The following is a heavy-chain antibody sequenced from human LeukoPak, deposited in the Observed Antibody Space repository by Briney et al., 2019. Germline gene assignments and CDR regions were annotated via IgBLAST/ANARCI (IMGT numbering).Heavy chain of an antibody. Sequence: GESLKISCKGSGYSFTSYWISWVRQMPGKGLEWMGRIDPSDSYTNYSPSFQGHVTISADKSISTAYLQWSSLKASDTAMYYCARHPIAAAGSTRGFDYWGQGTLVTVSS. CDR1: GYSFTSYW. J-gene: IGHJ4*02. CDR2: IDPSDSYT. CDR3: ARHPIAAAGSTRGFDY. D-gene: IGHD6-13*01. V-gene: IGHV5-10-1*01.